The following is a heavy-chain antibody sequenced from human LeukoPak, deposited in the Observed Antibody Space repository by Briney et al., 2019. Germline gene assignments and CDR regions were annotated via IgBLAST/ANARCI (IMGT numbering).Heavy chain of an antibody. J-gene: IGHJ4*02. D-gene: IGHD3-16*01. CDR2: IYYSGST. CDR3: ASMGDWNYFDY. Sequence: SETLSLTCTVSGGSISSYYWSWIRQPPGKGLEWIGYIYYSGSTNYNPSLKSRVTISVDTSKNQFSLKLSSVTAADTAVYYCASMGDWNYFDYWGQGTLVTVSS. CDR1: GGSISSYY. V-gene: IGHV4-59*12.